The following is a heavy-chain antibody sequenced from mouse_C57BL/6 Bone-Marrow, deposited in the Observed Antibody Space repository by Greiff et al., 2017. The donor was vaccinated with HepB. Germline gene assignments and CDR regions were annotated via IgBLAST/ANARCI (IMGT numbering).Heavy chain of an antibody. D-gene: IGHD2-4*01. CDR1: GYTFTSYW. V-gene: IGHV1-72*01. CDR3: ASSCDYLYYYALDY. Sequence: QVQLQQPGAELVKPGASVKLSCKASGYTFTSYWMHWVKQRPGRGLEWIGRIDPNSGGTKYNEKFKSKATLTVDKPSSTAYMQLSSLTSEDSAVYFCASSCDYLYYYALDYWGQGTSVTVSS. J-gene: IGHJ4*01. CDR2: IDPNSGGT.